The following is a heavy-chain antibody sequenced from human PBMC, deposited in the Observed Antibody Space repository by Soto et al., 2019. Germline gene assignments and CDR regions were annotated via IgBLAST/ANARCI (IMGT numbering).Heavy chain of an antibody. CDR2: ISWNSVSI. V-gene: IGHV3-9*01. CDR3: AKADIRYSFDY. CDR1: GFTFDDYA. D-gene: IGHD3-9*01. J-gene: IGHJ4*02. Sequence: GGSLRLSCAASGFTFDDYAMHWVRQAPGKGLEWVSGISWNSVSIGYADSVKGRFTISRDNAKNSLYLQMNSLRAEDTALYYCAKADIRYSFDYWGQGTQVTVSS.